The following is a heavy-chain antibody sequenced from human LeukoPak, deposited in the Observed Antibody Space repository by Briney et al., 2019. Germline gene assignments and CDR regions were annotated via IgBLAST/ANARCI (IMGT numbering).Heavy chain of an antibody. CDR1: GGSISSYY. D-gene: IGHD5-18*01. V-gene: IGHV4-59*01. J-gene: IGHJ4*02. CDR2: IYYSGST. Sequence: SETLSLTCTVSGGSISSYYWSWIRQPPGKELEWIGYIYYSGSTNYNPSLKSRVTISVDTSKNQFSLKLSSVTAADTAVYYCARANPHVDTAMSLDYWGQGTLVTVSS. CDR3: ARANPHVDTAMSLDY.